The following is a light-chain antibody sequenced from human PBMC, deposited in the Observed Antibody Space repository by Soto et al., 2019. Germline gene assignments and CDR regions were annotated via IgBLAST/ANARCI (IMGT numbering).Light chain of an antibody. Sequence: DIHLTQSPSSLSASVGDRVTITCRASQTIGRYLNWYQQKPWKAPQLLVYSVSNLHSGVPSRFSSSGSGTDFTLTISSLQAEDFATYYCQESYSTPSWTFGQGTKVEIK. CDR1: QTIGRY. J-gene: IGKJ1*01. V-gene: IGKV1-39*01. CDR2: SVS. CDR3: QESYSTPSWT.